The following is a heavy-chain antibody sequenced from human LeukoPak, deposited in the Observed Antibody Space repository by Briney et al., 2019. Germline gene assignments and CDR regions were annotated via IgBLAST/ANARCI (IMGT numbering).Heavy chain of an antibody. V-gene: IGHV3-23*01. CDR1: GFTFSSYA. CDR2: ISGSGGST. J-gene: IGHJ4*02. D-gene: IGHD2-21*01. Sequence: PGGSLRLSCAASGFTFSSYAMSWVRQAPGKGLEWVSAISGSGGSTYYADSVKGRFTISRDNSKNTLYLQMNSLRAEDTAVYYCAKDQYCGGDCYFLRYFDYWGQGTLVTVSS. CDR3: AKDQYCGGDCYFLRYFDY.